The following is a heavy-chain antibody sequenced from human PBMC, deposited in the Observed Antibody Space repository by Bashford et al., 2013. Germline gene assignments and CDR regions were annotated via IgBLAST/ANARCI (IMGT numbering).Heavy chain of an antibody. V-gene: IGHV3-30*18. CDR2: ILSDGSQT. Sequence: GSLRLSCAASGFTFSGHGMHWVRQAPGKGLEWVAGILSDGSQTYYADSVTGRFTVSRDNSRNTLSLQMNSLRADDTAVYYCAKVQARTYGNYFEDWGQGTLVTVSS. D-gene: IGHD1-14*01. CDR3: AKVQARTYGNYFED. J-gene: IGHJ4*02. CDR1: GFTFSGHG.